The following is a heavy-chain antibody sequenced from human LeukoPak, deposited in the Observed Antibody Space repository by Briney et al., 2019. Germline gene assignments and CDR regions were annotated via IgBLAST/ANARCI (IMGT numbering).Heavy chain of an antibody. CDR3: ARGYNYANYFDY. Sequence: PGGSLRLSCAASGFTFSSFGIHWVRQAPGKGLEWVAIISNDGSNKYYGDSVKGRFTISRDNSKNTLYLQMNSLRAEDTAVYYCARGYNYANYFDYWGQGTLVTVSS. CDR2: ISNDGSNK. J-gene: IGHJ4*02. V-gene: IGHV3-30*03. D-gene: IGHD5-18*01. CDR1: GFTFSSFG.